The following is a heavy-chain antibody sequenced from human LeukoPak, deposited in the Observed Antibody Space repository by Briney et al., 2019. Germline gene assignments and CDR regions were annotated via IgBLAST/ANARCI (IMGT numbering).Heavy chain of an antibody. V-gene: IGHV3-33*06. CDR2: IWSDGSYK. Sequence: GRSLRLSCAASGFTSSNYDIHWVRQAPGKGLEWVAVIWSDGSYKYYADSVKGRFTISRDNSKNTLYLQMNSLRAEDTAMYYCAKDVTTGTLALDFWGQGTLVTVSS. CDR3: AKDVTTGTLALDF. CDR1: GFTSSNYD. J-gene: IGHJ4*02. D-gene: IGHD1-1*01.